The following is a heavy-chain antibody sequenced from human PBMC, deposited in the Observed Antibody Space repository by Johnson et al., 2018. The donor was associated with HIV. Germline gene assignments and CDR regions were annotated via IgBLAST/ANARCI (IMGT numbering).Heavy chain of an antibody. CDR1: GFTFDDYG. V-gene: IGHV3-13*01. D-gene: IGHD4-17*01. CDR3: AKGADYADYEGAFDI. CDR2: IGPAGDT. J-gene: IGHJ3*02. Sequence: VQLVESGGGLIQPGGSLRLSCAASGFTFDDYGMSWVRQAPGKGLEWVSGIGPAGDTYYPGSVKGRFTISRENAKNSLYLQMNSLRVEDTAVYYCAKGADYADYEGAFDIWGQGTMVTVSS.